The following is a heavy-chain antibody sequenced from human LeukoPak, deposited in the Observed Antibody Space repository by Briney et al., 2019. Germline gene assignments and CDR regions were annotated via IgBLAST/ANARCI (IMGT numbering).Heavy chain of an antibody. D-gene: IGHD2-21*02. V-gene: IGHV5-51*01. CDR1: GYSFTSYW. Sequence: GESLKISCKGSGYSFTSYWIGWVRQMPGKGLEWMGIIYPGDSDTTYSPSFQGQVTISADKSISTAYLQWSSLKASDTAMYFCATFPLTPPWVVTAFSRNDAFDIWGQGTMVTVSS. J-gene: IGHJ3*02. CDR3: ATFPLTPPWVVTAFSRNDAFDI. CDR2: IYPGDSDT.